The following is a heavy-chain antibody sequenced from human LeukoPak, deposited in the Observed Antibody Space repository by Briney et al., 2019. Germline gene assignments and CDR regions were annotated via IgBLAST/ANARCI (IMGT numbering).Heavy chain of an antibody. D-gene: IGHD2-2*01. Sequence: SETLSLTCAVYGGSFSGYYWSWIRQPPGQGLEWIGVINHSGSTNYNPSLKSRVTISVDTSKNQFSLKLSSVTAADTAVYYCARVRGGVVVPAAMHYYYGMDVWGKGTTVTVSS. CDR1: GGSFSGYY. J-gene: IGHJ6*04. CDR3: ARVRGGVVVPAAMHYYYGMDV. CDR2: INHSGST. V-gene: IGHV4-34*01.